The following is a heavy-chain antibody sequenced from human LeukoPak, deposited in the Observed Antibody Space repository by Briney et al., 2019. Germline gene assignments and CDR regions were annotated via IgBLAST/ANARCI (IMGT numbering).Heavy chain of an antibody. Sequence: PSETLSLTCTVSGDSIGSYFWSWIRQSPGKGLEWIGHIYHSGSTNYNPSLKSRVTISIDTSKNQFSLKLTSVTSADTAVYYCARDGPAYTSRWYDFYYGLDVWGQGTTVTV. D-gene: IGHD2/OR15-2a*01. CDR2: IYHSGST. CDR1: GDSIGSYF. J-gene: IGHJ6*02. V-gene: IGHV4-59*01. CDR3: ARDGPAYTSRWYDFYYGLDV.